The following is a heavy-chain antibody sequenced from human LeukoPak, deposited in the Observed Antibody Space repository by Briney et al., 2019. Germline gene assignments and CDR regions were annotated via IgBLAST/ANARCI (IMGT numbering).Heavy chain of an antibody. CDR3: AKSGYNRFDY. CDR1: GFTFSSSA. J-gene: IGHJ4*02. D-gene: IGHD5-24*01. V-gene: IGHV3-23*01. CDR2: ISGSDSST. Sequence: WGSLRLSCAASGFTFSSSAMSWVRQVPGKGLEWVSTISGSDSSTHYADSVKGRFTISRDNSKNTLYLQMNSLRADDTAVYYCAKSGYNRFDYWGQGTLVTVSS.